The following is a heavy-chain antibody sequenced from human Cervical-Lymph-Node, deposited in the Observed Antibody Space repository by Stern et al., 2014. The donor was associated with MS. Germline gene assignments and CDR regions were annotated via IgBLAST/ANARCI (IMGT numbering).Heavy chain of an antibody. V-gene: IGHV4-31*03. CDR1: GGSINSGGFY. Sequence: QVQLQESGPGLVRSSPTLSLTCTVSGGSINSGGFYWSRIRPHPGKGLEWIGYIYYNGITYYNPSLKSRVTISLDTSKSQFSRKLGSVTAADTAVYYCARESVGAAVVGAFDYWGQGTLVTVSS. D-gene: IGHD6-13*01. J-gene: IGHJ4*02. CDR2: IYYNGIT. CDR3: ARESVGAAVVGAFDY.